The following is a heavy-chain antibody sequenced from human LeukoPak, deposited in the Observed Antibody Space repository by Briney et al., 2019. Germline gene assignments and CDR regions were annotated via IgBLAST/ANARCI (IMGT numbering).Heavy chain of an antibody. CDR1: GFTFSSCG. Sequence: GGSLRLSCAASGFTFSSCGMHWVRQAPGKGLEWVAVISYDGSNKYYADSVKGRFTISRDNSKNTLYLQMNSLRAEDTAVYYCASLDSSGHFDYWGQGTLVTVSS. CDR2: ISYDGSNK. D-gene: IGHD3-22*01. V-gene: IGHV3-30*03. CDR3: ASLDSSGHFDY. J-gene: IGHJ4*02.